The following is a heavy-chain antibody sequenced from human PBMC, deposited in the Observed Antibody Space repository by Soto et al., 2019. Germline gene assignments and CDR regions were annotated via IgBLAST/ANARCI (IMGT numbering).Heavy chain of an antibody. D-gene: IGHD3-22*01. CDR2: IIPIFGTA. V-gene: IGHV1-69*13. Sequence: GASVKVSCKASGGTFSSYAISWVRQAPGQGLEWMGGIIPIFGTANYAQKFQGRVTITADESTSTAYMELSSLRSEDTAVYYCARERTYYYDSSGYYSFDYWGQGTPVTVSS. J-gene: IGHJ4*02. CDR1: GGTFSSYA. CDR3: ARERTYYYDSSGYYSFDY.